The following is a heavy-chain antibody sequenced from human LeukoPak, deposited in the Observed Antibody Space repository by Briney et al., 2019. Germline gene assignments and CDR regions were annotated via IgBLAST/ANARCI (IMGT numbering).Heavy chain of an antibody. D-gene: IGHD5-18*01. CDR2: ICLIFGTA. J-gene: IGHJ4*02. CDR1: VGTLTVYA. V-gene: IGHV1-69*05. CDR3: ARDGYSYGDNGEDY. Sequence: SVKVSRKPSVGTLTVYAIRSVRATPGRGGWWVGRICLIFGTATYARKFPGRVTITTDESTSTAYMELSSMRSDDTAVYYCARDGYSYGDNGEDYWGQGTLVTVSS.